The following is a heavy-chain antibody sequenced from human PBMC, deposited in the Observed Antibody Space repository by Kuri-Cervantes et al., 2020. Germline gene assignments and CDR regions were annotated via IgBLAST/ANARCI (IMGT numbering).Heavy chain of an antibody. J-gene: IGHJ4*02. Sequence: SETLSLTCAISGDSVSSNSAAWNWIRQSPSRGLEWLGRTYYRSKWYNDHAVSVKSRITINPDTSKNQFSLQLNSVTPEDTAVYYCARAQLESFCSSTSCYRGGNYWGQGTLVTVSS. V-gene: IGHV6-1*01. D-gene: IGHD2-2*01. CDR2: TYYRSKWYN. CDR3: ARAQLESFCSSTSCYRGGNY. CDR1: GDSVSSNSAA.